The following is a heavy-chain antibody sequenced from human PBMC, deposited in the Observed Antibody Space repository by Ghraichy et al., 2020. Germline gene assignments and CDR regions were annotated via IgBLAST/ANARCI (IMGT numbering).Heavy chain of an antibody. CDR3: ARLGDVWSGYPDYWYFDL. J-gene: IGHJ2*01. D-gene: IGHD3-3*01. CDR2: ISSSSSTI. V-gene: IGHV3-48*04. Sequence: GGSLRLSCAASGFTFSSYSMNWVRQAPGKGLEWVSYISSSSSTIYYADSVKGRFTISRDNAKNSLYLQMNSLRAEDTAVYYCARLGDVWSGYPDYWYFDLWGRGTLVTVSS. CDR1: GFTFSSYS.